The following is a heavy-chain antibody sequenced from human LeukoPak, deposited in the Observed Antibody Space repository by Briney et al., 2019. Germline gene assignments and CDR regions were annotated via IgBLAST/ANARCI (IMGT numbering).Heavy chain of an antibody. CDR3: ARSYHYYDSSGYSMGDTFEI. Sequence: ASVKVSCKASGYSFTVYYIHWVRQAPGQGLEWMGRISPNTGVTDYAQKFQGRVTVTRDTSIGTVSMDLRLRSDDTAVYYCARSYHYYDSSGYSMGDTFEIWGQGTMVTVSS. CDR1: GYSFTVYY. J-gene: IGHJ3*02. V-gene: IGHV1-2*06. D-gene: IGHD3-22*01. CDR2: ISPNTGVT.